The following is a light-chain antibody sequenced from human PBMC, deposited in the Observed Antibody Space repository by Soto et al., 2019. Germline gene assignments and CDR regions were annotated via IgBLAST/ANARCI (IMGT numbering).Light chain of an antibody. V-gene: IGKV1-27*01. CDR1: QGISNY. Sequence: DIQITHSPTSLSASVGYILTITSRASQGISNYVAWYQQKPGKVPNLLIYAASTLQSGVPSRFSGSGSGTDFTLTISSLQPEDVATYYCQKYNSAPPGTFGKGTKVDIK. CDR3: QKYNSAPPGT. CDR2: AAS. J-gene: IGKJ1*01.